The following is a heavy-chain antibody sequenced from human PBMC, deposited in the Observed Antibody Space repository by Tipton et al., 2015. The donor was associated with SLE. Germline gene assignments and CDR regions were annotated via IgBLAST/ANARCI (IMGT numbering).Heavy chain of an antibody. J-gene: IGHJ4*02. CDR1: GFTFSSFW. CDR2: ISGDARSI. D-gene: IGHD6-13*01. Sequence: GSLRLSCAASGFTFSSFWMNWVRQAPGKGLVWVSRISGDARSISYTDSVKGRFTISRDNAKSTLYLQMNSLRAEDTALYHCVSGGLVTSSWYDRPDYWGQGTLVTVSS. CDR3: VSGGLVTSSWYDRPDY. V-gene: IGHV3-74*01.